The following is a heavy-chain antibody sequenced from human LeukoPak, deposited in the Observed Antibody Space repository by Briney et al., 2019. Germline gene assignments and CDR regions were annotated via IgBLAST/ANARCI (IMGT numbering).Heavy chain of an antibody. D-gene: IGHD2-15*01. CDR1: GYTFTCYY. CDR3: ARPYCSGGSCHDYFDY. CDR2: INPHTGGT. J-gene: IGHJ4*02. V-gene: IGHV1-2*02. Sequence: ASVKVSCKASGYTFTCYYMHWVRQAPGQGLEWMGWINPHTGGTNYAQKFQGRVTMTRDTSISTAYMELGGLTSDDTAVYYCARPYCSGGSCHDYFDYWGQGTLVTVSS.